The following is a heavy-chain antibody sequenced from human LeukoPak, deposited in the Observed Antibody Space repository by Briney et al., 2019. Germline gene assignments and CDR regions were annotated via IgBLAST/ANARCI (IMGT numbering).Heavy chain of an antibody. J-gene: IGHJ3*02. CDR1: GFTFSSYE. V-gene: IGHV3-48*03. CDR2: ISSSGSTI. D-gene: IGHD2-15*01. CDR3: ASGRGGLYDAFDI. Sequence: GGSLRLSCAASGFTFSSYEMNWVRQAPGKGLEWVSYISSSGSTIYYADSVKGRFAISRDNAKNSLYLQMNSLRAEDTAVYYCASGRGGLYDAFDIWGQGTMVTVSS.